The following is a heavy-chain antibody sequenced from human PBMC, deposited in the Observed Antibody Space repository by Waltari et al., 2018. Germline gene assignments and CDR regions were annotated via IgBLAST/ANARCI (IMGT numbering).Heavy chain of an antibody. V-gene: IGHV3-33*01. CDR3: ARGVVVAPPDY. D-gene: IGHD2-15*01. J-gene: IGHJ4*02. CDR1: GFPLSRHG. CDR2: IWYDGTNT. Sequence: QVHLVESGGGVVQPGMSLSLSCSASGFPLSRHGIHWVRQAPGKGLEWVAVIWYDGTNTYYGDSVKGRFTISRDNSKNTVFLQMNSLRVEDTAVYYCARGVVVAPPDYWGQGTLVTVSS.